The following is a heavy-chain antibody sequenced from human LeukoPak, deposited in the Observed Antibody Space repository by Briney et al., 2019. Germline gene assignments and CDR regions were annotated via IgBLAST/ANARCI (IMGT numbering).Heavy chain of an antibody. D-gene: IGHD1-26*01. V-gene: IGHV1-2*02. CDR2: INFNSGDT. CDR3: VRERGATVDY. Sequence: GASVKVSCKASGYTFSGYYIHWVRQAPGPGLEWMGWINFNSGDTNYAQKFQGRVTVTRDTSISTTYMELSSLRADDTAIYHCVRERGATVDYWGQGTLVTVSS. J-gene: IGHJ4*02. CDR1: GYTFSGYY.